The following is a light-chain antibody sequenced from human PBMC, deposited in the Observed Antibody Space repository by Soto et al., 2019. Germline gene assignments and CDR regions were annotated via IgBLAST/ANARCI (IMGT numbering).Light chain of an antibody. J-gene: IGKJ2*01. CDR2: LAS. Sequence: EIVMTQSPLSLPVTPGEAASISCRSTQSLLHSHGYTYLDWYLQRPGQSPQLLIFLASNRASGVPDRFSGSGSGTEFTLNITRVEADDVGVYFCMQALETPITFGQGTKLEIK. CDR3: MQALETPIT. V-gene: IGKV2-28*01. CDR1: QSLLHSHGYTY.